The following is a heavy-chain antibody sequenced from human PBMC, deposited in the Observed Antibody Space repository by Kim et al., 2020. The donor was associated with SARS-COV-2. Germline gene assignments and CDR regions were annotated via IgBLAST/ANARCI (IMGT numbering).Heavy chain of an antibody. J-gene: IGHJ5*02. Sequence: SRVTISVDPSKNQFSLKLSSVTAADTAVYYCARDYHGSGSYYSSNNWFDPWGQGTLVTVSS. D-gene: IGHD3-10*01. V-gene: IGHV4-30-2*04. CDR3: ARDYHGSGSYYSSNNWFDP.